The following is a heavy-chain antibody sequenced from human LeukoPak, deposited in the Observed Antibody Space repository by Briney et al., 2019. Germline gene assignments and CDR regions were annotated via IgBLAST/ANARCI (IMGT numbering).Heavy chain of an antibody. CDR3: ARGLTSSDWYIDL. V-gene: IGHV4-59*01. J-gene: IGHJ2*01. CDR1: GGSISTYY. CDR2: IHYSGST. Sequence: PSETLSLTCTVSGGSISTYYWSWIRQPPGKGLEWTAYIHYSGSTNYNPSLRSRVTISVDTSKNQFSLKLSSVTAADTAVYYCARGLTSSDWYIDLWGRGTLVTVSS. D-gene: IGHD4/OR15-4a*01.